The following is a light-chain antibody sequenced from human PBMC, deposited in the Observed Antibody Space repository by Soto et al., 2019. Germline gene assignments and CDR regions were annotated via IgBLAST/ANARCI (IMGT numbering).Light chain of an antibody. Sequence: QSALTQPASVSGSHGQSITISCTGTSSDVGGYNYVSWYQQPPGKAPKLMIYDVSNRPSGVSNRFSGSKSGNTASLTISGRQAEDEADYYCSSDTSSSFVFGGGTKLTVL. CDR1: SSDVGGYNY. J-gene: IGLJ3*02. CDR3: SSDTSSSFV. V-gene: IGLV2-14*01. CDR2: DVS.